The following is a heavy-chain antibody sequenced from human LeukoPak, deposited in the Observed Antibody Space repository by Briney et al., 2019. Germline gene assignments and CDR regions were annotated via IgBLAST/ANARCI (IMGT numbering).Heavy chain of an antibody. CDR1: GFTFNNYS. Sequence: PGGSLRLSCAVSGFTFNNYSMNWVRQAPGKGLEWVSSISSSSSYIYYADSVKGRFTISRDNAKNSLYLQMNSLRAEDTAVYYCARSQIGGHVDYWGQGTQVTVSS. V-gene: IGHV3-21*01. CDR3: ARSQIGGHVDY. D-gene: IGHD5-12*01. CDR2: ISSSSSYI. J-gene: IGHJ4*02.